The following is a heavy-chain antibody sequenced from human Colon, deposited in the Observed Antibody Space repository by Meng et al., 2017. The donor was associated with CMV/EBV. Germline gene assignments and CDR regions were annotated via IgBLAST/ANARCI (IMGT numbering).Heavy chain of an antibody. CDR3: SREVDYGGYIVLGY. V-gene: IGHV1-18*01. D-gene: IGHD4-23*01. CDR1: GYTFTTYG. J-gene: IGHJ4*02. Sequence: ASVKVSCKASGYTFTTYGISWVRQAPGQGLEWMGWISAFNGNTRYAQKVQGRVTMTRDTSTSTAYMELRSLRSDDTAVYYRSREVDYGGYIVLGYWGQGTLVTVSS. CDR2: ISAFNGNT.